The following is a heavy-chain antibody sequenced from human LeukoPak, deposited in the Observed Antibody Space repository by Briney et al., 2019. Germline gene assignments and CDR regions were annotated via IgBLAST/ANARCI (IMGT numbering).Heavy chain of an antibody. CDR3: AKGVLLWFGELLSAPVESLDAFDI. D-gene: IGHD3-10*01. CDR1: GFTFSSSA. CDR2: ISGSGGST. V-gene: IGHV3-23*01. J-gene: IGHJ3*02. Sequence: GGSLRLSCAASGFTFSSSAMSWVRQAPGKGLEWVSAISGSGGSTYYADSVKGRFTISRDNSKNTLYLQMNSLRAEDTAIYYCAKGVLLWFGELLSAPVESLDAFDIWGQGTMVTVSS.